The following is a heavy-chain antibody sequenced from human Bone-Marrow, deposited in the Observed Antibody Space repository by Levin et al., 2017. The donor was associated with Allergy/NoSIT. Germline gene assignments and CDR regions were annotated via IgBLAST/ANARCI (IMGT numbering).Heavy chain of an antibody. CDR1: GYTFSNFD. V-gene: IGHV1-8*02. CDR2: MNANSGNT. Sequence: PGESLKISCKASGYTFSNFDINWVRQAPGQGLEWMGWMNANSGNTGYAQKFQGRVTMTRNTSIDTAYMELSSLKSEDTAVYYCAKGGYSFGYVRGDWLDPWGQGTLVTVSS. J-gene: IGHJ5*02. CDR3: AKGGYSFGYVRGDWLDP. D-gene: IGHD5-18*01.